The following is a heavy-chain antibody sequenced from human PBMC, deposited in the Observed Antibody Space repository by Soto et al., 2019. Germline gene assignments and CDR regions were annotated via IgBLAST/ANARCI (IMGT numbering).Heavy chain of an antibody. CDR2: ISGSGGST. J-gene: IGHJ5*02. CDR3: AKGPFIARPFGWFDP. D-gene: IGHD6-6*01. V-gene: IGHV3-23*01. Sequence: GGSLRLSCAASGFTFSSYAMGWVRQAPGKGLEWVSAISGSGGSTYYADSVKGRFTISRDNSKKTLYLQMNSLRAEDTAVYYCAKGPFIARPFGWFDPWGQGTLVTVSS. CDR1: GFTFSSYA.